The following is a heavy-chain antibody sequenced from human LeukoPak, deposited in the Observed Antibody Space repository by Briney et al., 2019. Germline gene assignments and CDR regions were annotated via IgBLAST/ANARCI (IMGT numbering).Heavy chain of an antibody. V-gene: IGHV3-74*01. CDR1: GFTFSSYW. CDR3: AREGSSWYDRSGYFDL. D-gene: IGHD6-13*01. Sequence: GGSLRLSCAASGFTFSSYWMHWVRQAPGKGLVWVSRINTDGSSTSYADSVKGRFTISRDNAKNTLYLQMNSLRAEDTAVYYCAREGSSWYDRSGYFDLWGRGTLVAVSS. J-gene: IGHJ2*01. CDR2: INTDGSST.